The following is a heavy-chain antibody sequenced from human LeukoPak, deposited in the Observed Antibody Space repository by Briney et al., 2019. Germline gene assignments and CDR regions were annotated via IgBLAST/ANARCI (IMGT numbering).Heavy chain of an antibody. Sequence: SQTPSLTCDIFGDSVSSNSAAWNWIRQSPSRGLEWLGRTYYRSKWYNDYAISVKSRMTINADTSKNQFSLQLNSVTPEDTAVYYCAKGRWALFDCWGQGTLVIVSS. D-gene: IGHD3-10*01. CDR1: GDSVSSNSAA. J-gene: IGHJ4*02. V-gene: IGHV6-1*01. CDR3: AKGRWALFDC. CDR2: TYYRSKWYN.